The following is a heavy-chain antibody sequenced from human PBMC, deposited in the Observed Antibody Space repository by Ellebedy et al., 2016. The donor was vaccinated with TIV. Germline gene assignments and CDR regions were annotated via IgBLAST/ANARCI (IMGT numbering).Heavy chain of an antibody. Sequence: GESLKISXAASGFTFSSYSMNWVRQAPGKGLEWVSYISSSSTIYYADSVKGRFTISRDNAKNSLYLQMNSLRAEDTAVYYCAADRGPYWGQGTLVTVSS. V-gene: IGHV3-48*04. J-gene: IGHJ4*02. CDR2: ISSSSTI. CDR3: AADRGPY. CDR1: GFTFSSYS.